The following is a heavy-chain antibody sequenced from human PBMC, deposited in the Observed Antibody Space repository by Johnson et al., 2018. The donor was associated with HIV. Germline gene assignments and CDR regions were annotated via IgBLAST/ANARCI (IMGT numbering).Heavy chain of an antibody. Sequence: QVQLVESGGGLVQPGGSLRLSCAVGGFAFSDYYMDWVRQAPGKGLEWVSFIRYDGGNKSYGDSVKGRFTISRDNSKNTLYVQMISLRAEDTAVYYCAKERSTYYNFWSGSAGNDAFDIWGQGTMVTVSS. CDR3: AKERSTYYNFWSGSAGNDAFDI. D-gene: IGHD3-3*01. J-gene: IGHJ3*02. V-gene: IGHV3-30*02. CDR2: IRYDGGNK. CDR1: GFAFSDYY.